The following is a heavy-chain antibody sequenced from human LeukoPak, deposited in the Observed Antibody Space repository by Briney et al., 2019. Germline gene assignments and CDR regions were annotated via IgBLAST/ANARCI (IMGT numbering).Heavy chain of an antibody. CDR1: GFSLSGYW. J-gene: IGHJ4*02. CDR2: IKDDGSRK. CDR3: ARECIDGYYESSGYDL. Sequence: GGSLRLSCAASGFSLSGYWMTWVRQAPGKGLEWVANIKDDGSRKHDVDSARGRFTISRDNAKNSLYLDMNSLRAEDTAVYYCARECIDGYYESSGYDLWGRGTLVTVSS. D-gene: IGHD3-22*01. V-gene: IGHV3-7*01.